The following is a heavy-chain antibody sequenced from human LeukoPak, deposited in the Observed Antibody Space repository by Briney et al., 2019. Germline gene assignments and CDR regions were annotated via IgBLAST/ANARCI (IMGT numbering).Heavy chain of an antibody. J-gene: IGHJ6*02. D-gene: IGHD6-13*01. CDR3: ARDRYSSSLGTYYYGMDV. V-gene: IGHV1-2*04. Sequence: ASVKVSCKASRYTFTGYYMHWVRQAPGQGLEWMGWINPNSGGTNYAQKFQGWVTMTRDTSISTAYMELSRLRSDDTAVYYCARDRYSSSLGTYYYGMDVWGQGTTVTVSS. CDR2: INPNSGGT. CDR1: RYTFTGYY.